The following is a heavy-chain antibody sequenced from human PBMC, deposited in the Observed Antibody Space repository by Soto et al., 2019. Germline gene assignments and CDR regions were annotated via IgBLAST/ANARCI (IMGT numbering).Heavy chain of an antibody. D-gene: IGHD1-26*01. V-gene: IGHV1-2*02. CDR1: GYTFTGYY. CDR3: ARVSAIVGATGYNWLDP. CDR2: INPNSGGT. J-gene: IGHJ5*02. Sequence: QVQLVQSGAEVKKPGASVKVSCKASGYTFTGYYMHWVRQAPGQGLEWMGWINPNSGGTNYAQKFQGRVTMTRDTSISTAYMELSRLRSDDTAVYYCARVSAIVGATGYNWLDPWGQGTLVTVSS.